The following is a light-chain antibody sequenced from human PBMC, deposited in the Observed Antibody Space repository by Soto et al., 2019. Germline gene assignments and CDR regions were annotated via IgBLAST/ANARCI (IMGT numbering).Light chain of an antibody. J-gene: IGKJ3*01. CDR2: DAS. Sequence: DIQMTQSPSSLAASVGDRVTITCQASQDLSNYLNWYQQKPGKAPKLLIYDASNLETGAPSRFSGSGSGTDFTFTISSLQPEDIATYYCQQYDNLFTFGPGTKVDIK. CDR3: QQYDNLFT. V-gene: IGKV1-33*01. CDR1: QDLSNY.